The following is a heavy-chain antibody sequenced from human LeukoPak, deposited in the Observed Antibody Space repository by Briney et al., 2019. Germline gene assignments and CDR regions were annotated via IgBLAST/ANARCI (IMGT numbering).Heavy chain of an antibody. V-gene: IGHV3-30*03. Sequence: GGSLRLSCAASGFTFSSYGMHWVRQAPGKELEGVAVISYDGSNINYAEAVKGRCTISRDNSKNTLYLQMNSLRAEEPAVYYCARRAGDYSHTYDYWGQGILVTVSS. CDR2: ISYDGSNI. CDR3: ARRAGDYSHTYDY. J-gene: IGHJ4*02. CDR1: GFTFSSYG. D-gene: IGHD3-22*01.